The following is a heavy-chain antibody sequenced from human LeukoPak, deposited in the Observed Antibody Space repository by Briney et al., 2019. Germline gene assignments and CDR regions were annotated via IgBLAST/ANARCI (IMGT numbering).Heavy chain of an antibody. V-gene: IGHV3-66*01. D-gene: IGHD3-3*01. CDR1: GFTVSYNY. J-gene: IGHJ3*02. CDR3: ARGSRLGVVERDAFDI. CDR2: IYPGGTT. Sequence: GGSLRLSCAASGFTVSYNYMSWVRQAPGKGLEWISIIYPGGTTYYADSVKGRFTISRDNSKNTLYLQMNSLRAEDTAVYFCARGSRLGVVERDAFDIWGQGTMVTVSS.